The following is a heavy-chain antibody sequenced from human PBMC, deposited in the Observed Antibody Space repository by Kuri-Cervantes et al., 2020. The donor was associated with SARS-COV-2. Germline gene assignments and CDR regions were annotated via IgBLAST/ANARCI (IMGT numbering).Heavy chain of an antibody. CDR1: GGSISSSSYY. D-gene: IGHD6-6*01. J-gene: IGHJ4*02. CDR3: ARDSKYSSSSSYFDY. V-gene: IGHV4-39*07. Sequence: SETLSLTCTVSGGSISSSSYYWGWIRQPPGKGLEWIGSIYYSGSTYYNPSLKSRVTISVDTSKNQFSLKLSSVTAADTAMYYCARDSKYSSSSSYFDYWGQGTLVTVSS. CDR2: IYYSGST.